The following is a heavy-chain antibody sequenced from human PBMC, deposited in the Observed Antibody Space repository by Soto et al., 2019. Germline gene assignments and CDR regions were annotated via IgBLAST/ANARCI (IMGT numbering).Heavy chain of an antibody. V-gene: IGHV1-18*01. CDR1: GYTFTSYG. CDR3: ARVGTEVVVAATPIDYYYYMDV. Sequence: ASVKVSCKDSGYTFTSYGIRWVRQAPGQGLEWMGWISAYNGNTNYAQKLQGRVTMTTDTSTSTAYMELRSLRSDDTAVYYCARVGTEVVVAATPIDYYYYMDVWGKGTTVTVSS. J-gene: IGHJ6*03. D-gene: IGHD2-15*01. CDR2: ISAYNGNT.